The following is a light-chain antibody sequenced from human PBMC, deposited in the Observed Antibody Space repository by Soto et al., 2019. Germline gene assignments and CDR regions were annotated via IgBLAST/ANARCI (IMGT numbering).Light chain of an antibody. CDR3: QSYDSSLRGGV. CDR2: GNS. Sequence: QSVLTQPPSVSGAPGQRVTISCTGSSSNIGAGYDVHWYQQLPGTAPKLLIYGNSNRPSGVPDRFYGSKSGTSASLAITGIQAEDEADYYCQSYDSSLRGGVFGGGTKLTVL. V-gene: IGLV1-40*01. J-gene: IGLJ3*02. CDR1: SSNIGAGYD.